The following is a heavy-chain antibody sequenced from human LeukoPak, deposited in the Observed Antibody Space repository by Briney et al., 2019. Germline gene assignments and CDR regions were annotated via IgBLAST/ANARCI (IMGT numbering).Heavy chain of an antibody. V-gene: IGHV3-7*05. CDR2: IKQDGSEK. Sequence: GGSLRLSCAASAFTFSNYWMTWVRQTPGKGLEWVANIKQDGSEKYYVDSVKGRFTISRDNAKNSLYLQMNSLRAEDTAVYYCARGSRVPGKGAAAAYFDYWGQGTLVTVSS. CDR1: AFTFSNYW. CDR3: ARGSRVPGKGAAAAYFDY. J-gene: IGHJ4*02. D-gene: IGHD6-13*01.